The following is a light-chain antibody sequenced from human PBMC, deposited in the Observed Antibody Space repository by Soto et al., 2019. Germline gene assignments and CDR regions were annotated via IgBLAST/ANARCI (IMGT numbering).Light chain of an antibody. V-gene: IGLV4-69*01. CDR2: INSDGSH. CDR1: SGHSNYA. J-gene: IGLJ1*01. CDR3: QTWGTGIQV. Sequence: QPVLTQSPSASASLGASVKLTCTLSSGHSNYAIAWHQQQPEKGPRYLMKINSDGSHSKGDGIPDRFSGSRSGAERYLTISSLQSEDEADYYCQTWGTGIQVFGTGTQLTVL.